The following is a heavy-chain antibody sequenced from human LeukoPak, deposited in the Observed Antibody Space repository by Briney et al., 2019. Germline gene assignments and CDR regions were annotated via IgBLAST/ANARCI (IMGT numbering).Heavy chain of an antibody. CDR3: ARDTYYYDSSGYFFDY. D-gene: IGHD3-22*01. CDR2: INPSGGST. J-gene: IGHJ4*02. CDR1: GYTFTSYY. V-gene: IGHV1-46*03. Sequence: ASVKVSCKASGYTFTSYYMRWVRQAPGQGLEWMGIINPSGGSTSYARKFQGRVTMTRDTSTSTVYMELSSLRSEDTAVYYCARDTYYYDSSGYFFDYWGQGTLVTVSS.